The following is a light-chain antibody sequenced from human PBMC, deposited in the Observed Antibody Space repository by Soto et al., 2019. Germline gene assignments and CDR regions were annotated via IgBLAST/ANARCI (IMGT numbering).Light chain of an antibody. V-gene: IGKV3-20*01. CDR1: QRVSSSY. J-gene: IGKJ4*01. CDR2: GAS. CDR3: QQYGSSPLT. Sequence: EIVLTQSPGTLSLPPGERATLSCRASQRVSSSYLAWYQQKPGQAPRLLTYGASSRATGTPDRFSGSGSGTDFTLTISRLEPEDFAVYYCQQYGSSPLTFGGGTKVEIK.